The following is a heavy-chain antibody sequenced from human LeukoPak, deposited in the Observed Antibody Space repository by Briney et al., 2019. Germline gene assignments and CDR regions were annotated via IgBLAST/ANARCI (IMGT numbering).Heavy chain of an antibody. CDR3: GRSMDSSTSRLIEY. V-gene: IGHV1-18*01. CDR2: ISTYKGNT. D-gene: IGHD6-6*01. Sequence: ASVKVSCKASGYTFTSYDISWVRQAPGQGLEWMGWISTYKGNTNYAQKLQGRVTVTTDTSTSTVYMELRSLRSDDTAVYYCGRSMDSSTSRLIEYWGQGTLVTVSS. J-gene: IGHJ4*02. CDR1: GYTFTSYD.